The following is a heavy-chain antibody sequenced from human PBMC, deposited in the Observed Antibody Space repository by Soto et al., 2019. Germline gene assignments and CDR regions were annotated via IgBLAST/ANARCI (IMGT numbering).Heavy chain of an antibody. CDR2: INPNGGST. CDR3: ARRFSGYGAGPDY. J-gene: IGHJ4*02. Sequence: VQLVQSGAEVKKPGASVKVSCKASGYTFTNYYMHWVRQAPGQGLEWMGIINPNGGSTTYAQNFQGRGTMPRDTSTTTVYMDLSSLRSEDTAVYYCARRFSGYGAGPDYWGQGTLVTVSS. V-gene: IGHV1-46*01. D-gene: IGHD5-12*01. CDR1: GYTFTNYY.